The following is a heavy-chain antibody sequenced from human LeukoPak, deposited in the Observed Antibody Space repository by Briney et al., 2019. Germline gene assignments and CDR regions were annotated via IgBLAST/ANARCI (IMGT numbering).Heavy chain of an antibody. D-gene: IGHD4-17*01. J-gene: IGHJ4*02. V-gene: IGHV1-69*13. Sequence: ASVKVSCKAPGGTFSSYAISWVRQAPGQGLEWMGGIIPIFGTANYAQKFQGRVTITADESTSTAYMELSSLRSEGTAVYYCAREGAYGDFTGVYWGQGTLVTVSS. CDR2: IIPIFGTA. CDR3: AREGAYGDFTGVY. CDR1: GGTFSSYA.